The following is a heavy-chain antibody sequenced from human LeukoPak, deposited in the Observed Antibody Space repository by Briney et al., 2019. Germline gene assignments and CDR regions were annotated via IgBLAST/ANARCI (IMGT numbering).Heavy chain of an antibody. Sequence: PGGSLRLSCAASGFTFSSYAMNWVRQAPGKGLEWVSTIRGSGDITYYADSVKGRFTISRDNSKNTLYLQIGSLRAEDTAIYYCAKDGISGWYGNHFDFWGQGILVTDSS. CDR1: GFTFSSYA. J-gene: IGHJ4*02. D-gene: IGHD6-19*01. CDR3: AKDGISGWYGNHFDF. V-gene: IGHV3-23*01. CDR2: IRGSGDIT.